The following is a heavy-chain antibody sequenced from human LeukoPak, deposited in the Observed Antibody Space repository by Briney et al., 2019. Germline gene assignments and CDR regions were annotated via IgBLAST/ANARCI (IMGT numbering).Heavy chain of an antibody. V-gene: IGHV1-2*06. CDR2: INPNSGGT. CDR1: GYTFTGYY. Sequence: ASVKVSCKASGYTFTGYYMHWVRQAPGQGLEWIGRINPNSGGTNYAQKFQGRVTITADKSTSTAYMELSSLRSEDTAVYYYARDMIRGSYPKDYYFDYWGQGTLVTVSS. D-gene: IGHD1-26*01. J-gene: IGHJ4*02. CDR3: ARDMIRGSYPKDYYFDY.